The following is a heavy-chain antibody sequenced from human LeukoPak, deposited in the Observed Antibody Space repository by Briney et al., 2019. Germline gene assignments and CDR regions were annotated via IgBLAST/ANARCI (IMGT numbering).Heavy chain of an antibody. CDR2: IYYSGST. Sequence: SETLSLTCTISGGSISSYYWSWIRQPPGKGLEWIGYIYYSGSTNNNPSLKSRVTIAVDTSKNQFSLNLRSVTAVDTAVYYCARDRPGYSSSWYWDDYYYYYYMDVWGKGTTVTISS. CDR1: GGSISSYY. J-gene: IGHJ6*03. D-gene: IGHD6-13*01. V-gene: IGHV4-59*01. CDR3: ARDRPGYSSSWYWDDYYYYYYMDV.